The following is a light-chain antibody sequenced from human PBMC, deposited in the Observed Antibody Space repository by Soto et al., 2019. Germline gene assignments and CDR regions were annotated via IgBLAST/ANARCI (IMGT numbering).Light chain of an antibody. J-gene: IGKJ1*01. CDR2: KIS. CDR3: LQATHFPWT. Sequence: EIVMTQTPLSSLVPLGRPASISSRSSESLVHSDGNTFLSWLKQKPGQPPRLXSHKISNRFSGVPDRFSGSGAGTEFTLKISRVEAEDVGVYYCLQATHFPWTFGQGTKVDIK. CDR1: ESLVHSDGNTF. V-gene: IGKV2-24*01.